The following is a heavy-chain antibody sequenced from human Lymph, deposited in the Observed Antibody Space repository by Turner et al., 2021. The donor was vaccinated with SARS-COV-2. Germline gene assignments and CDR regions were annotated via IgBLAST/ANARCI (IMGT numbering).Heavy chain of an antibody. Sequence: EVQLVQSGAEVKKPGESLKISCKGSGYSFPTYWIGWVRQMPGKGLAWMGIIYPGDSDTRDSPSFQGKVTISADKSISTAYLQWSSLKASDTAMYYCARLPIARGYSGYDFYYFDYWGQGTLVTVSS. CDR2: IYPGDSDT. CDR1: GYSFPTYW. D-gene: IGHD5-12*01. V-gene: IGHV5-51*01. CDR3: ARLPIARGYSGYDFYYFDY. J-gene: IGHJ4*02.